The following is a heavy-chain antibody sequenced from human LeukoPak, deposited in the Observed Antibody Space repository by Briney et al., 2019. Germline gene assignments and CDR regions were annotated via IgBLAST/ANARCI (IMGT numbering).Heavy chain of an antibody. Sequence: GGSLRLSCAASAFALSTYTMEWVRLAPGRGLEWVSSINPDSKYIYYRDSVRGRFTISRDNAKNSLYLQMNSLRVEDTAVYFCARFVDQSTYYFDSWGQGTLVIVSS. CDR3: ARFVDQSTYYFDS. CDR1: AFALSTYT. CDR2: INPDSKYI. J-gene: IGHJ4*02. D-gene: IGHD3-10*01. V-gene: IGHV3-21*01.